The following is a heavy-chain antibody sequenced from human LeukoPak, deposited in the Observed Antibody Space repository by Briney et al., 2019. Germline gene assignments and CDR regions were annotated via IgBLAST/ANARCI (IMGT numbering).Heavy chain of an antibody. CDR3: ARGRYCSADICSGRDAFDI. D-gene: IGHD2-15*01. J-gene: IGHJ3*02. Sequence: WETLSLTCAVSGVSINNYYWSWIRQPAGKGLEWVGRIYTRGSTNYNPSLKSRVTISVEKSKNQCSLKMSSVTAAETAVYYCARGRYCSADICSGRDAFDIWGQGTMVSVSS. CDR2: IYTRGST. CDR1: GVSINNYY. V-gene: IGHV4-4*07.